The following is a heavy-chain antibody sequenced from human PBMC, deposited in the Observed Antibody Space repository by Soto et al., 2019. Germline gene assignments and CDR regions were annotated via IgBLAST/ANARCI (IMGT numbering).Heavy chain of an antibody. D-gene: IGHD3-22*01. CDR1: GGSISSGDYY. Sequence: PSETLSLTCTVSGGSISSGDYYWSWIRQPPGKGLEWIGYIYYSGSTYYNPSLKSRVTISVDTSKNQFSLKLSSVTAADTAVYYCARVWGYYDSSGYYYEGIKWFDPWGQGTLVTVS. V-gene: IGHV4-30-4*01. CDR2: IYYSGST. J-gene: IGHJ5*02. CDR3: ARVWGYYDSSGYYYEGIKWFDP.